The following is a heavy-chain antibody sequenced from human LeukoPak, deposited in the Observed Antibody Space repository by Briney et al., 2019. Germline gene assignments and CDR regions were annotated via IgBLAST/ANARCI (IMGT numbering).Heavy chain of an antibody. CDR3: AHYDSSAYHAFDI. CDR1: GFTFSSYW. CDR2: INSDGSST. Sequence: GGSLRLSCAASGFTFSSYWMHWVRQAPGKGLVWVSRINSDGSSTSYADSVKGRFTISGDNAKNTLYLQMNSLRAEDTAVYYCAHYDSSAYHAFDIWGQGTMVTVSS. V-gene: IGHV3-74*01. J-gene: IGHJ3*02. D-gene: IGHD3-22*01.